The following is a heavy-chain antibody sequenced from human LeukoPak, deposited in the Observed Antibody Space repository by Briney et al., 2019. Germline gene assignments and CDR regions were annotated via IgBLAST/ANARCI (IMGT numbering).Heavy chain of an antibody. Sequence: PGGSLRLSCAASGFTFSSYSMNWVRQAPGKGLEWVSSISSSSSYIYYADSVKGRFTISRDNAKNSLYLQMNSLRAEDTAVYYCARDSGLVQITGTTFAFDIWGQGTMVTVSS. V-gene: IGHV3-21*01. CDR1: GFTFSSYS. J-gene: IGHJ3*02. CDR3: ARDSGLVQITGTTFAFDI. CDR2: ISSSSSYI. D-gene: IGHD1-7*01.